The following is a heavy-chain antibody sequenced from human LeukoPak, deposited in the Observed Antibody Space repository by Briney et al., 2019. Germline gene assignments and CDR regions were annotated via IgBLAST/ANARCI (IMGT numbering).Heavy chain of an antibody. V-gene: IGHV4-59*01. Sequence: SETLSLTCTVSGGSISSYCWSWIRQPPGKGLEWIGYIYYSGSTNYNPSLKSRVTISVDTSKNQFSLKLSSVTAADTAVYYCARDPGDYWGQGTLVTVSS. CDR3: ARDPGDY. CDR2: IYYSGST. J-gene: IGHJ4*02. CDR1: GGSISSYC.